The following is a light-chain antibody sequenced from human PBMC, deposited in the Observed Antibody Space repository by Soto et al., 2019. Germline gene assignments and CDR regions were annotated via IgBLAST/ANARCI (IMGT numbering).Light chain of an antibody. V-gene: IGKV3-11*01. Sequence: EKGVYQSPATLSLSPGERATLSCRASQSVSSYLAWYQQKPGQAPRLLIYDASNRATGIPARFSGSGSGTDFTLTISSLEPEDFAVYYCQQRSNWITFGQGTRLEI. CDR3: QQRSNWIT. J-gene: IGKJ5*01. CDR1: QSVSSY. CDR2: DAS.